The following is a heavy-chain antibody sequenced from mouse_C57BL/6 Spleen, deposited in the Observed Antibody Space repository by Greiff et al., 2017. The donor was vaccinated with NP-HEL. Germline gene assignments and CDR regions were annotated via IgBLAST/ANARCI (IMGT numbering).Heavy chain of an antibody. CDR2: INPSTGGT. V-gene: IGHV1-42*01. Sequence: VQLQQSGPELVKPGASVKISCKASGYSFTGYYMNWVKQSPEKSLEWIGEINPSTGGTTYNQKFKAKATLTVDKSSSTAYMQLKSLTSEDSAVYYCARGNRYAMDYWGQGTSVTVSS. D-gene: IGHD2-1*01. J-gene: IGHJ4*01. CDR1: GYSFTGYY. CDR3: ARGNRYAMDY.